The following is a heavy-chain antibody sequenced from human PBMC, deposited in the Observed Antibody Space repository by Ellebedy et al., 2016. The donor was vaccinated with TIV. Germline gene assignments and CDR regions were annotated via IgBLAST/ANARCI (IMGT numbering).Heavy chain of an antibody. CDR3: ARDARAYYYYMDV. J-gene: IGHJ6*03. Sequence: GGSLRLXXAVSELTITNSAMHWVRQAPGKGLEWVAGVSYHGRNKYYADSVKGRFTVSRDTSNNTVFMHMNSLRPEDTAVYYCARDARAYYYYMDVWGIGTTVTVSS. CDR1: ELTITNSA. V-gene: IGHV3-30*04. CDR2: VSYHGRNK.